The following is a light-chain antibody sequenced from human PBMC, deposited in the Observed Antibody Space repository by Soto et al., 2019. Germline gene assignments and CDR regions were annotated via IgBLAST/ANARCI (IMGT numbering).Light chain of an antibody. V-gene: IGKV3-20*01. CDR1: QSVDSTY. CDR3: QHYDSFRT. Sequence: DIVLTQSPGTLSLSPGESATLSCRASQSVDSTYIAWYQQKPGQAPRLLIFGASGRATGIPDRFSGSGSGTDFTLTISRLDPEDFAVYYCQHYDSFRTFGQGTKVEI. CDR2: GAS. J-gene: IGKJ1*01.